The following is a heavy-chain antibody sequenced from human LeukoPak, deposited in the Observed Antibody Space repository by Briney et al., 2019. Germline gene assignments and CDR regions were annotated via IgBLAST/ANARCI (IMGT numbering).Heavy chain of an antibody. D-gene: IGHD3-3*01. Sequence: PGGSLRLSCAASGFTFNDYYMSWIRQAPGKGLEWVSYINSDADSIYYANSVKGRFTISRDNAKNTLYLQMNSLRAEDTAVYYCARGHDFWSGYGFDYWGQGTLVTVSS. CDR1: GFTFNDYY. V-gene: IGHV3-11*04. CDR3: ARGHDFWSGYGFDY. CDR2: INSDADSI. J-gene: IGHJ4*02.